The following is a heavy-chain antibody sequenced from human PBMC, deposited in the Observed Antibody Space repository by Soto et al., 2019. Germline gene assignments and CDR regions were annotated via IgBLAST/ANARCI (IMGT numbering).Heavy chain of an antibody. CDR2: IYYSGST. Sequence: SETLSLTCTVSGGSISSGGYYWSWIRQHPGKGLEWIGYIYYSGSTYYNPSLKSRVTISVDTSKNQFSLKLSSVTAADTAVYYCATLPPRIVVTLLPIPSWGQGIQVTVSS. CDR3: ATLPPRIVVTLLPIPS. CDR1: GGSISSGGYY. J-gene: IGHJ5*02. D-gene: IGHD2-21*01. V-gene: IGHV4-31*03.